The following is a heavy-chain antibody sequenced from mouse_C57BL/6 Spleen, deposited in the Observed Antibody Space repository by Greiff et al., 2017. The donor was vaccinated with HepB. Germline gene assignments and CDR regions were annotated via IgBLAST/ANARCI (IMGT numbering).Heavy chain of an antibody. CDR2: IYPGSGNT. J-gene: IGHJ1*03. D-gene: IGHD1-1*01. CDR1: GYTFTDYY. V-gene: IGHV1-76*01. CDR3: ARGGLITTVVATGYFDV. Sequence: QLQQSGAELVRPGASVKLSCKASGYTFTDYYINWVKQRPGQGLEWIARIYPGSGNTYYNEKFKGKATLTAEKSSSTAYMQLSSLTSEDSAVYFCARGGLITTVVATGYFDVWGTGTTVTVSS.